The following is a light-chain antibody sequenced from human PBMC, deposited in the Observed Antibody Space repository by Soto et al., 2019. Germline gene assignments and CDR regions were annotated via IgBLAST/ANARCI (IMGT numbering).Light chain of an antibody. CDR1: RSYVGGYNY. J-gene: IGLJ3*02. V-gene: IGLV2-14*01. Sequence: QSALTQPASVSGSPGQSIAISCTGTRSYVGGYNYVSWYQQPPGKAPKLIIYDVSDRPSGVSTRFSGSKSGNTASLTISGLQADDEADYYCSSYTSQSTVVFGGGTKVTVL. CDR2: DVS. CDR3: SSYTSQSTVV.